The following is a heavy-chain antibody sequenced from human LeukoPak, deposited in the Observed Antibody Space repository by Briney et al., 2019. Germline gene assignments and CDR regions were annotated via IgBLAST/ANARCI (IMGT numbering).Heavy chain of an antibody. CDR2: ISFDGSNK. CDR3: ARDLDPSKWELLPGYYYYGMDV. CDR1: GFTFSSSA. V-gene: IGHV3-30-3*01. D-gene: IGHD1-26*01. J-gene: IGHJ6*02. Sequence: GGSLRLPCTASGFTFSSSAMHWVRQAPGKGLEWVAVISFDGSNKYYADSVKGRFTISRDNSKNTLYLQMNSLRAEDTAVYYCARDLDPSKWELLPGYYYYGMDVWGQGTTVTVSS.